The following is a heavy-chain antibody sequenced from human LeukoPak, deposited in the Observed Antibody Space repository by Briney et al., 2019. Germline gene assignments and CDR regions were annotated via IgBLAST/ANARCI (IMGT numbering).Heavy chain of an antibody. CDR1: GFTFSSYS. V-gene: IGHV3-21*01. D-gene: IGHD3-3*01. Sequence: GGSLRLSCAASGFTFSSYSMNWVRQAPGKGLEWVSSISSSSSYIYYADSVKGRFTISRDNAKNSLYLQMNSLRAEDTAVYYCARSGYDFWSGYYSEWFDPWGQGTLVTVSS. CDR2: ISSSSSYI. CDR3: ARSGYDFWSGYYSEWFDP. J-gene: IGHJ5*02.